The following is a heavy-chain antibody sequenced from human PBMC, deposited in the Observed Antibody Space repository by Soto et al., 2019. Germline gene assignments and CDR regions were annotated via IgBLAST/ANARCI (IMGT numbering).Heavy chain of an antibody. D-gene: IGHD3-3*01. CDR3: ARGVDNDFWSGRADAFDI. CDR1: GFTFSSYT. Sequence: GGSLRLSCAASGFTFSSYTIHWVRQAPGKGLEWVAFISYDGGNKYYAGSVKGRFTISRDNSKNTLYLQMNSLRAEDTAVYYCARGVDNDFWSGRADAFDIWGQGTMVTVS. V-gene: IGHV3-30-3*01. CDR2: ISYDGGNK. J-gene: IGHJ3*02.